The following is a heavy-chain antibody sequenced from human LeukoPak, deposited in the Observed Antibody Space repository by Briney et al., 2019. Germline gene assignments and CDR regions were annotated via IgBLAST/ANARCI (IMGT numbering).Heavy chain of an antibody. J-gene: IGHJ4*02. Sequence: PSETLSLTCTVSGGSISSYYWSWIRQPPGKGLEWIGYIYYSGSTNYNPSLKSRVTISVDTSKNQSSLKLSSVTAADTAVYYCARHPYYRIAAGYYFDYWGQGTLVTVSS. CDR2: IYYSGST. D-gene: IGHD3-10*01. V-gene: IGHV4-59*08. CDR3: ARHPYYRIAAGYYFDY. CDR1: GGSISSYY.